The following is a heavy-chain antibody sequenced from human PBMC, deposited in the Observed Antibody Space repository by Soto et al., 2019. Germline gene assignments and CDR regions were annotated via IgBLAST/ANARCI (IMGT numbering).Heavy chain of an antibody. D-gene: IGHD1-1*01. Sequence: PSETLSLTCTVSGGSISSYYWSWIRQPPGKGLEWMGYIYYSGSTNYNPSLKSRVTISVDTSKNQFSLKLSSVTAADTAVYYCVRASWNYYYYYGMDVWGQGTTVTVSS. CDR2: IYYSGST. V-gene: IGHV4-59*01. CDR3: VRASWNYYYYYGMDV. CDR1: GGSISSYY. J-gene: IGHJ6*02.